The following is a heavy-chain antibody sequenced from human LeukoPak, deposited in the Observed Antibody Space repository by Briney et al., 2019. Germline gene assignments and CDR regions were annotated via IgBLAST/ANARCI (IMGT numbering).Heavy chain of an antibody. D-gene: IGHD3-22*01. V-gene: IGHV1-2*02. J-gene: IGHJ3*02. Sequence: ASVKVSCKASGYTFTNYGINWVRQAPGQGLEWMGWINPNSGGTNYAQKFQGRVTMTRDTSISTAYMELSRLRSDDTAVYYCARDAANYYDSSGSSSDAFDIWGQGTMVTVSS. CDR3: ARDAANYYDSSGSSSDAFDI. CDR1: GYTFTNYG. CDR2: INPNSGGT.